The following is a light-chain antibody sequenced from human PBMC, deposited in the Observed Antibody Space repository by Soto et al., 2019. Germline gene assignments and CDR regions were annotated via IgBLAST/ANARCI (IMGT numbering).Light chain of an antibody. CDR1: HSITNY. Sequence: DIQMTQSPSALSASVADTVTITCRASHSITNYLNWYQHKPGQAPNLLIYAASTLQAGVPSRFRGSGSGTDFTLTISSLQPEDFATYFCQQSNSSPPTFGGGTKVDIK. V-gene: IGKV1-39*01. CDR3: QQSNSSPPT. CDR2: AAS. J-gene: IGKJ4*01.